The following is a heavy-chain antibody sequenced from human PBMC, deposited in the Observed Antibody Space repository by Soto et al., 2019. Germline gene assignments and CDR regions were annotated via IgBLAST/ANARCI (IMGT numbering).Heavy chain of an antibody. D-gene: IGHD6-13*01. CDR2: ISYDGSNK. CDR1: GFTFSGYA. V-gene: IGHV3-30-3*01. J-gene: IGHJ6*02. Sequence: GGSLRLSCAASGFTFSGYAMHLVRQAPGKGLEWVAVISYDGSNKYYADSVKGRFTISRDNSKNTLYLQMNSLRAEDTAVYYCARDKTSSWPYYYYYYGMDVWGQGTTVTV. CDR3: ARDKTSSWPYYYYYYGMDV.